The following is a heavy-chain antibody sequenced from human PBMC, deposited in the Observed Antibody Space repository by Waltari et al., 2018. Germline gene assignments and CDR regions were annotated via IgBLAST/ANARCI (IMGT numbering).Heavy chain of an antibody. CDR1: GYTFTGYY. J-gene: IGHJ5*02. CDR2: INPSSGDT. Sequence: QVQLVQSGAEVKKPGASVKVSCKASGYTFTGYYIHWLRQAPGQGFEWVGGINPSSGDTTYLQKFQGRVTLTRDTSINTVYMEVSTLRSDDTAVYFCARCVSISAVRYNYFDPWGQGTLVTVSS. D-gene: IGHD1-1*01. V-gene: IGHV1-2*02. CDR3: ARCVSISAVRYNYFDP.